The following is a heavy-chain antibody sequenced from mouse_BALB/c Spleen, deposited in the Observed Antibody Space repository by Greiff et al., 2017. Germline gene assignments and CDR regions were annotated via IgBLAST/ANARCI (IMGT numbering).Heavy chain of an antibody. CDR2: IWAGGST. CDR1: GFSLTSYG. V-gene: IGHV2-9*02. Sequence: VNLVESGPGLVAPSQSLSITCTVSGFSLTSYGVHWVRQPPGKGLEWLGVIWAGGSTNYNSALMSRLSISKDNSKSQVFLKMNSLQTDDTAMYYCARDGYDWDFAYWGQGTLVTVSA. CDR3: ARDGYDWDFAY. D-gene: IGHD2-2*01. J-gene: IGHJ3*01.